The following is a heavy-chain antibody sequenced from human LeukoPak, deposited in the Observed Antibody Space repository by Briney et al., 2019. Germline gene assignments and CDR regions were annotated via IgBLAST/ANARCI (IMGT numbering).Heavy chain of an antibody. V-gene: IGHV1-69*06. CDR1: GGTFSSYA. J-gene: IGHJ4*02. CDR3: ARSRYDILTGYDY. CDR2: IIPIFGTA. D-gene: IGHD3-9*01. Sequence: SVKVSFKASGGTFSSYAISWVRQAPGPGLEWMGGIIPIFGTANYAQKFQGRVTITADKSTSTAYMELSSLRSEDTAVYYCARSRYDILTGYDYWGQGTLVTISS.